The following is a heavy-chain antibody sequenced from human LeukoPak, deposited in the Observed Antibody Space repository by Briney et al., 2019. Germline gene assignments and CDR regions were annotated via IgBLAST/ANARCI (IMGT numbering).Heavy chain of an antibody. Sequence: GGSLRLSCAASGFTFSAYWMHWVRQAPGKGLMWVSQISPDGSQTFYADSVKGRFTISRDNAKNTLFLQMDSLRAEDTALYYCVRSLRSADFWGQGTLVTVSS. V-gene: IGHV3-74*01. CDR2: ISPDGSQT. J-gene: IGHJ4*02. CDR3: VRSLRSADF. CDR1: GFTFSAYW.